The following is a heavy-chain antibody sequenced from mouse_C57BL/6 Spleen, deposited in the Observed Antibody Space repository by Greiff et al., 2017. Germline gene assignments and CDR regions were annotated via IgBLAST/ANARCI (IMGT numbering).Heavy chain of an antibody. CDR3: ERGRYHWNAMDY. J-gene: IGHJ4*01. CDR2: INPYNGGT. D-gene: IGHD2-14*01. CDR1: GYTFTDYY. Sequence: VQLQQSGPVLVKPGASVKMSCKASGYTFTDYYMNWVKQSHGKSLEWIGVINPYNGGTSYNQKFKGKATLTVDKSSSTAYMELNSLTSEDSEVYYYERGRYHWNAMDYWGQGTSVTVSS. V-gene: IGHV1-19*01.